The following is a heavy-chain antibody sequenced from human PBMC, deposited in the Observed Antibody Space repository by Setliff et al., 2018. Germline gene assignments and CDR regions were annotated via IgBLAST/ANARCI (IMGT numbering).Heavy chain of an antibody. D-gene: IGHD3-3*01. V-gene: IGHV4-39*01. J-gene: IGHJ3*02. CDR2: IYYSGST. Sequence: PSETLSLTCTVSGGSISSSSYYWGWIRQPPGKGLEWIGSIYYSGSTYYNPSLKSRVTISVDTSKNQFSLKLSSVTAADTAVYYCAKTPPFYDFWSGSASPGAFDTWGQGTMVTVSS. CDR1: GGSISSSSYY. CDR3: AKTPPFYDFWSGSASPGAFDT.